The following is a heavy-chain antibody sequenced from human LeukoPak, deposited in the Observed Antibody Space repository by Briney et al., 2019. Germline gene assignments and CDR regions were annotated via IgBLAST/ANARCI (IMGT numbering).Heavy chain of an antibody. CDR2: INHSGST. CDR3: ARNSYYDNSGEGAFDI. V-gene: IGHV4-34*01. J-gene: IGHJ3*02. Sequence: SETLSLTCAVYGGSLSGYYWSWIRQPPGKGLEWIGEINHSGSTNYNPSLKSRVTISVDTSKNQFSLKLNSVTAADTAVYYCARNSYYDNSGEGAFDIWGQGTMVTVSS. D-gene: IGHD3-22*01. CDR1: GGSLSGYY.